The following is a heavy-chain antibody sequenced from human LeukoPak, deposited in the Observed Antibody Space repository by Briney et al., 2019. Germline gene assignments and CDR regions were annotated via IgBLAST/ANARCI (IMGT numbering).Heavy chain of an antibody. CDR3: ARDSSGRPLDY. J-gene: IGHJ4*02. CDR1: GGSISSYY. D-gene: IGHD6-19*01. CDR2: IYYSRST. V-gene: IGHV4-59*01. Sequence: SETLSLTCTVSGGSISSYYWSLIRQPPGKELEWIGYIYYSRSTNYNPSLKSRVTISVDTSKNQFSLKLSSVTAADTAVYYCARDSSGRPLDYWGQGTLVTVSS.